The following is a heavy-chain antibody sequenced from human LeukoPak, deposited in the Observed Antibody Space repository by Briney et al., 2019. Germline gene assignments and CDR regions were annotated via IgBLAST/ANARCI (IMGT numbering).Heavy chain of an antibody. V-gene: IGHV4-59*11. CDR2: IYHSGST. J-gene: IGHJ6*02. CDR3: ARRTSIAAAGKRLGNYGMDV. D-gene: IGHD6-13*01. Sequence: PSETLSLTCTVSGGSISSHYWSWIRQPPGKGLEWIGYIYHSGSTNYNPSLKSRVTISVDTSKNQFSLKLSSVTAADTAVYYCARRTSIAAAGKRLGNYGMDVWGQGTTITVSS. CDR1: GGSISSHY.